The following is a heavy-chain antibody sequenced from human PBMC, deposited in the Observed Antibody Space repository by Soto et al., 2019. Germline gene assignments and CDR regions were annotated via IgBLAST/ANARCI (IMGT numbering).Heavy chain of an antibody. CDR2: IYPGDSDT. D-gene: IGHD3-10*01. CDR3: ARFYYGSGSYSLAYMDV. CDR1: GYSFTSYW. J-gene: IGHJ6*02. Sequence: GESLKISCKGSGYSFTSYWIGWVRQMPGKGLEWMGIIYPGDSDTRYSPSFQGQVTISADTSISTAYLQWSSLKASDTAMYYCARFYYGSGSYSLAYMDVWGQGTTVTVSS. V-gene: IGHV5-51*01.